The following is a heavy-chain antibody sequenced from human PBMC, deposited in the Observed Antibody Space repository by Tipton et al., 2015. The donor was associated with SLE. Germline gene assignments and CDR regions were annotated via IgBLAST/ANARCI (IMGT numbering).Heavy chain of an antibody. CDR3: AKKWSFIAATGVDY. V-gene: IGHV4-38-2*01. Sequence: TLSLTCAVSGYSISSGYYWGWIRQPPGKGLEWIGSIYHSGSTYYNPSLKSRVTISVDMSKNQFSLKLTSVTAADTAVYYCAKKWSFIAATGVDYWGQGTLVTVSS. CDR1: GYSISSGYY. J-gene: IGHJ4*02. CDR2: IYHSGST. D-gene: IGHD6-13*01.